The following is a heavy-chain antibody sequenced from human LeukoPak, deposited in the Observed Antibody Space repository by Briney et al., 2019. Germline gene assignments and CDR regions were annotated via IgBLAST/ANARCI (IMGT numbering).Heavy chain of an antibody. V-gene: IGHV3-53*01. J-gene: IGHJ6*03. Sequence: GGSLRLSCAASGFTVSSNYMSWVRQAPGKGLERVSVIYSGGSTYYADSVKGRFTISRDNSKNTLYLQMNSLRAEDTAVYYCATCSYYYDSSGYYYYYYMDVWGKGTTVTVSS. CDR1: GFTVSSNY. CDR2: IYSGGST. D-gene: IGHD3-22*01. CDR3: ATCSYYYDSSGYYYYYYMDV.